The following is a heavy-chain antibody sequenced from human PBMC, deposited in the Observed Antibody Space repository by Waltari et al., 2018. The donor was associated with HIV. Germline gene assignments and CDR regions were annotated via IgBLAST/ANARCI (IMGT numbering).Heavy chain of an antibody. Sequence: QVQLVQSGAEVKKPGSSVKVSCKASGGTFSSYAISWVRQAPGQGLEWMGRIIPILGIANYAQKFQGRVTITADKSTSTAYMELSSLRSEDTAVYYCASPYGDYGGGLYYYYGMDVWGQGTTVTVSS. CDR2: IIPILGIA. V-gene: IGHV1-69*04. CDR1: GGTFSSYA. CDR3: ASPYGDYGGGLYYYYGMDV. D-gene: IGHD4-17*01. J-gene: IGHJ6*02.